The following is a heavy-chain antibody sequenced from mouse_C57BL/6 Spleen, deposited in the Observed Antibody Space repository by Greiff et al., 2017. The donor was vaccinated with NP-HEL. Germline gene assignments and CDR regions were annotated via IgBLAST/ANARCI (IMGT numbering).Heavy chain of an antibody. J-gene: IGHJ4*01. Sequence: QVQLQQSGAELVRPGTSVKLSCKASGYTFTSYWMHWVKQRPGQGLEWIGVIDPSDSYTNYNQKFKGKATWTVDTSSSTAYMQLSSLTSEDSAVYYCARRGGYYTSMDYWGQGTSVTVSS. CDR2: IDPSDSYT. CDR3: ARRGGYYTSMDY. V-gene: IGHV1-59*01. D-gene: IGHD2-3*01. CDR1: GYTFTSYW.